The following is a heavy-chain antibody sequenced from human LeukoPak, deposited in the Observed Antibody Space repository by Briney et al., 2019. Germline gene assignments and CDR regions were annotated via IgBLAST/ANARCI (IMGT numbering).Heavy chain of an antibody. CDR3: ARPIGSSFDY. J-gene: IGHJ4*02. CDR1: GYSFSSHW. CDR2: IDPSDSYT. Sequence: GESLRISCKGSGYSFSSHWISWVRQMPGKGLEWMGRIDPSDSYTNYSPSFQGHVTISADKSISTAYLQWSSLKASDSAMYYCARPIGSSFDYWGQGTLVTVSS. D-gene: IGHD6-6*01. V-gene: IGHV5-10-1*01.